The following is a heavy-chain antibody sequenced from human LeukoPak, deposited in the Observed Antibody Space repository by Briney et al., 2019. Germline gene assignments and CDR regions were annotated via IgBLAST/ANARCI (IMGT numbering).Heavy chain of an antibody. D-gene: IGHD3-22*01. V-gene: IGHV1-18*01. J-gene: IGHJ5*02. CDR2: ISAYNGNT. CDR1: GYTFTSYG. Sequence: ASVKVSCKASGYTFTSYGISWVRQAPGQGLEWMGWISAYNGNTNYAQKLQGRVTMTTDTSTSTAYMELRSLRSEDTAVYYCARDNVVIGWFDPWGQGTLVTVSS. CDR3: ARDNVVIGWFDP.